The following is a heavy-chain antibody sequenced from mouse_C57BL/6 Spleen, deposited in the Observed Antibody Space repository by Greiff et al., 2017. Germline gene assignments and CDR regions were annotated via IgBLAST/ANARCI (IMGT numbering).Heavy chain of an antibody. CDR2: INPNNGGT. V-gene: IGHV1-22*01. CDR3: AKGAWFAY. J-gene: IGHJ3*01. CDR1: GYTFTDYN. Sequence: EVKLMESGPELVKPGASVKMSCKASGYTFTDYNMHWVKQSHGKSLEWIGYINPNNGGTSYNQKFKGKATLTVNKSSSTAYMELRSLTSEDSAVYYCAKGAWFAYWGQGTLVTVSA.